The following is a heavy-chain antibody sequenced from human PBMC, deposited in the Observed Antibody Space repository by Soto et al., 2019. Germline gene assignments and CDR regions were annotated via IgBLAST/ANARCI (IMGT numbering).Heavy chain of an antibody. J-gene: IGHJ5*02. D-gene: IGHD1-26*01. CDR3: TRGGDGSYGLNWFDP. V-gene: IGHV3-49*04. CDR2: IRSKAYGGTT. Sequence: PGGSLRLSCTASGFTFGDYAMSWVRQAPGKGLEWVGFIRSKAYGGTTEYAASVKGRFTISRDDSKSIAYLQMNSLKTEDTAVYYCTRGGDGSYGLNWFDPWGQGTLVTVSS. CDR1: GFTFGDYA.